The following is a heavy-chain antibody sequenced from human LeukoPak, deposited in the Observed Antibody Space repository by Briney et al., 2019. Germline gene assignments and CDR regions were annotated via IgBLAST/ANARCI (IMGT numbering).Heavy chain of an antibody. CDR1: GYTFTSYY. Sequence: ASVKVSCKASGYTFTSYYMHWVRQAPGQGLEWMGIINPSGGSTNYAQKFQGRVTITADKSTSTAYMELSSLRSEDTAVYYCARALATVVTPYNWFDPWGQGTLVTVSS. D-gene: IGHD4-23*01. V-gene: IGHV1-46*01. J-gene: IGHJ5*02. CDR2: INPSGGST. CDR3: ARALATVVTPYNWFDP.